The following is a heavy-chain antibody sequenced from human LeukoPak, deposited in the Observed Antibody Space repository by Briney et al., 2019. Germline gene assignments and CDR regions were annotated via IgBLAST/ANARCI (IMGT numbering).Heavy chain of an antibody. V-gene: IGHV4-59*12. Sequence: PSETLSLTCSVSDVSMNNSYWSWIRQPPGKGLEWIGYIYYSGSTHYNPSLKSRLTISVDKAENQFSLKLSSVTAADTAVYYCARAGGAVAGAFDIWGQGTMVTVSS. D-gene: IGHD6-19*01. CDR1: DVSMNNSY. CDR3: ARAGGAVAGAFDI. J-gene: IGHJ3*02. CDR2: IYYSGST.